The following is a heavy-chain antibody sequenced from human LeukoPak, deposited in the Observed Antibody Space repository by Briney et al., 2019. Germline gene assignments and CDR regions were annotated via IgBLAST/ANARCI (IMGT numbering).Heavy chain of an antibody. Sequence: GASVKVSCMASGYTFTNYGISWVRQAPGQGLEWMGWINPNTGGTNFAQRFQGRVTMTRDTSISTAYMHLTTLRTDDTAIYYCARDRSSSFYTGSFWFDSWGQGTLLTVSS. CDR1: GYTFTNYG. V-gene: IGHV1-2*02. CDR2: INPNTGGT. J-gene: IGHJ5*01. D-gene: IGHD6-13*01. CDR3: ARDRSSSFYTGSFWFDS.